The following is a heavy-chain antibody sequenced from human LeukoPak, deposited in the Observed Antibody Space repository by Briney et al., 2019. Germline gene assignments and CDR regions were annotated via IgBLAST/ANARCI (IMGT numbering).Heavy chain of an antibody. CDR3: ARTTEGGYTYGYFYYYYMDV. V-gene: IGHV4-39*07. J-gene: IGHJ6*03. D-gene: IGHD5-18*01. CDR2: IYYSGST. CDR1: GGSIGRSSYY. Sequence: SETLSLTCTVSGGSIGRSSYYWGWIRQPPGKGLEWIGSIYYSGSTDYNPSLKSRVTISVDTSKNQFSLKLTSVTAADTAVYYCARTTEGGYTYGYFYYYYMDVWGKGTTVTISS.